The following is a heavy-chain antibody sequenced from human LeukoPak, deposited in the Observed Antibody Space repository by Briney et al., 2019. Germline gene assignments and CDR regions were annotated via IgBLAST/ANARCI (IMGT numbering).Heavy chain of an antibody. V-gene: IGHV3-23*01. J-gene: IGHJ3*02. CDR1: GFTFSRYA. CDR2: ISGSGCRT. D-gene: IGHD5-18*01. Sequence: GGALRLSCAASGFTFSRYAMSGVRQAPGKGLEGVSAISGSGCRTYYAAPVKGRFTISRDNSKNTMYPQMNRLRAADTAVYYCARGVDTAMGYFRYDAFDIWGQGTMVTVSS. CDR3: ARGVDTAMGYFRYDAFDI.